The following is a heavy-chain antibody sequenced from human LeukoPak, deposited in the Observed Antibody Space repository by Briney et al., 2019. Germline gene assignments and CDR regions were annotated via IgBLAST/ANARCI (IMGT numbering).Heavy chain of an antibody. V-gene: IGHV1-18*01. CDR2: ISTYNGNT. CDR3: ARRRGSGCLDY. J-gene: IGHJ4*02. CDR1: GYTFTSYD. Sequence: ASVKVSCKASGYTFTSYDISWVRQAPGQGLEWMGWISTYNGNTYYTQNLQGRVTMTTDTSTSTAYMELRSLRSDDTAVYYCARRRGSGCLDYWGQGTLVTVSS. D-gene: IGHD6-19*01.